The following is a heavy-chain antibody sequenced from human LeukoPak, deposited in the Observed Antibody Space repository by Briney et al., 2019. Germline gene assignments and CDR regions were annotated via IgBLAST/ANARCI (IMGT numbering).Heavy chain of an antibody. Sequence: PSETLSLTCTVSGGSISSSSYYWGWIRQPPGKGLEWIGSIYYSGSTYYNPSLKSRVTISVDTSKNQFSLKLSSVTAADTAVYYCARGAGPRPRTSREPQYYYYMDVWGKGTTVTISS. CDR2: IYYSGST. V-gene: IGHV4-39*07. CDR3: ARGAGPRPRTSREPQYYYYMDV. J-gene: IGHJ6*03. D-gene: IGHD2-2*01. CDR1: GGSISSSSYY.